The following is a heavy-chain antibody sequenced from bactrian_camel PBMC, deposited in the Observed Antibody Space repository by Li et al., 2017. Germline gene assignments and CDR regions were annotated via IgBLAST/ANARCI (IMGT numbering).Heavy chain of an antibody. CDR2: IQPGTDTT. CDR1: ENVVRNYR. J-gene: IGHJ4*01. Sequence: HVQLVESGGGSAQAGGSLRLACASSENVVRNYRMAWFRQGPQKQREGVAAIQPGTDTTVYADSVRGRFTISQDNSKNTLYLQMDSLKPEDTGMYYCAAGLPVGGWGALRQTNYNLWGQGTQVTVS. D-gene: IGHD2*01. CDR3: AAGLPVGGWGALRQTNYNL. V-gene: IGHV3S54*01.